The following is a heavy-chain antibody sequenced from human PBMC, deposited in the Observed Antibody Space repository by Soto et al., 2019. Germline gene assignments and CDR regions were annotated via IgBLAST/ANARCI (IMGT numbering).Heavy chain of an antibody. J-gene: IGHJ6*02. CDR3: ARSQGSSTSLEIYYYYYYGMDV. CDR2: MIPISGTA. CDR1: GGTFSSYA. D-gene: IGHD2-2*01. Sequence: QVQLVQSGAAVKKPGSSVKVSCKASGGTFSSYAISWVRQAPGQGLEWMGGMIPISGTANYAQKFQCRVTITADETTSTAYMELSSLRSEDTAVYYCARSQGSSTSLEIYYYYYYGMDVWGQGTTVTVSS. V-gene: IGHV1-69*01.